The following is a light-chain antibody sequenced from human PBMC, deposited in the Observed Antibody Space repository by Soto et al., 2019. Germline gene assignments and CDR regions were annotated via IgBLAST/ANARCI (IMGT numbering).Light chain of an antibody. CDR1: QSVSSN. Sequence: EIAMTQSPATLSVSPGARATLSCRASQSVSSNVAWYQQKPGQAPRLLIYGASTRATGIPARFSGSGSGTEFTLTISSLQSEDFAVYYCQQYNNWPLTFGGGTKVEIK. V-gene: IGKV3-15*01. CDR2: GAS. J-gene: IGKJ4*01. CDR3: QQYNNWPLT.